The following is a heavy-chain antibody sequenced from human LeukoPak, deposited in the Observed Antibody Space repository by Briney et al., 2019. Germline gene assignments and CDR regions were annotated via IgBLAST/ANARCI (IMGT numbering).Heavy chain of an antibody. CDR1: GDSINSYF. D-gene: IGHD3-10*01. CDR2: IYYSGST. J-gene: IGHJ6*02. V-gene: IGHV4-59*01. Sequence: SETLSLTCTVSGDSINSYFWNWIRRPPGKGLEWIGYIYYSGSTNYNPSLKSRVTISVDTSKNQFSLKLSSVTAADTAVYWCARGIIRGADAPYYYGMDVWGRGTTVTVSS. CDR3: ARGIIRGADAPYYYGMDV.